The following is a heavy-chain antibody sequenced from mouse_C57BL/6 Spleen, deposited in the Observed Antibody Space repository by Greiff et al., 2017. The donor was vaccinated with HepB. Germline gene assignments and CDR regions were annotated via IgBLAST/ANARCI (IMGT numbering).Heavy chain of an antibody. V-gene: IGHV5-4*01. J-gene: IGHJ2*01. Sequence: EVHLVESGGGLVKPGGSLKLSCAASGFTFSSYAMSWVRQTPEKRLEWVATISDGGSYTYYPDNVKGRFTISRDNAKNNLYLQMSHLKSEDTAMYYCARDLYGNYYFDYWGQGTTLTVSS. CDR2: ISDGGSYT. D-gene: IGHD2-10*02. CDR1: GFTFSSYA. CDR3: ARDLYGNYYFDY.